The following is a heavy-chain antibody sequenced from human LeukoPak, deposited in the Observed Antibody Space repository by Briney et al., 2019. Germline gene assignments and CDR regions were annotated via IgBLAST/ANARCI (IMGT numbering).Heavy chain of an antibody. V-gene: IGHV4-59*08. J-gene: IGHJ4*02. Sequence: PSETLSLTCTVSGGSISYYYWSWIRQSPGKGLEWIGYIYYSGSTNFNPSLKSRVTISVDTSKNQFSLNLSSVTAADTAVYYCARPPGRDSSGYYLYYFDYWGQGTLVTVSS. CDR1: GGSISYYY. CDR2: IYYSGST. D-gene: IGHD3-22*01. CDR3: ARPPGRDSSGYYLYYFDY.